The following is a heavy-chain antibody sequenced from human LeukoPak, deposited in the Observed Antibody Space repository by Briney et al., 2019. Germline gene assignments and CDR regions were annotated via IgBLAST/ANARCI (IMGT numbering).Heavy chain of an antibody. Sequence: PSETLSLTCTVSGGSISSSSYYWGWIRQPPGKGLEWIGSIYYSGSTYYNPSLKSRVTISVDTSKNQFSLKLSSVTAADTAVYYCARGSVAGNDDAFDIWGQGTMVTVSS. CDR2: IYYSGST. J-gene: IGHJ3*02. CDR1: GGSISSSSYY. CDR3: ARGSVAGNDDAFDI. D-gene: IGHD6-19*01. V-gene: IGHV4-39*07.